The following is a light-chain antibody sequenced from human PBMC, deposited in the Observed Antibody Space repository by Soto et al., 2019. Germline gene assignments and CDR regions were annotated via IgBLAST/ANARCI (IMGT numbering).Light chain of an antibody. CDR1: QSISIS. CDR2: DAS. J-gene: IGKJ4*01. V-gene: IGKV3-11*01. Sequence: ESVLTQSPATLSLSAGESATLSCRASQSISISFAWYQQKPGQAPRLLIYDASNRATGITARFSGSGSGTDIAVTKSILEPEDFATYFCEQRFTWPPTFGGGTKVEIK. CDR3: EQRFTWPPT.